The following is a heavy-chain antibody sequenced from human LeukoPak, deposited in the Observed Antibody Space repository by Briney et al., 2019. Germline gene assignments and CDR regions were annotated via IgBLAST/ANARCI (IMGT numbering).Heavy chain of an antibody. J-gene: IGHJ4*02. CDR3: VRDRGPSTTSWYSPFDY. Sequence: GGSLRLSCAASGFAFSTYWMSWVRQAPGKALEWVANIKRDGSEQYYVDSVKGRFTISRDHAKNSLYLQMSSLRAEDTAVYYCVRDRGPSTTSWYSPFDYWGQGALVTVSS. CDR1: GFAFSTYW. D-gene: IGHD6-13*01. CDR2: IKRDGSEQ. V-gene: IGHV3-7*01.